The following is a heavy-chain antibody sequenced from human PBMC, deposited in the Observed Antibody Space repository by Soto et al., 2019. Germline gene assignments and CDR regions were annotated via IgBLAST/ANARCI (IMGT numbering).Heavy chain of an antibody. J-gene: IGHJ6*03. CDR1: GYTFTSYD. CDR2: MNPNSGNT. D-gene: IGHD6-6*01. V-gene: IGHV1-8*01. Sequence: ASVKVSCKASGYTFTSYDINWVRQATGQGLEWMGWMNPNSGNTGYAQKFQGRVTMTRNTSISTAYMELSSLRSEDTAVYYCARPSLAARDYYYYYDMDVWGKGTTVTVSS. CDR3: ARPSLAARDYYYYYDMDV.